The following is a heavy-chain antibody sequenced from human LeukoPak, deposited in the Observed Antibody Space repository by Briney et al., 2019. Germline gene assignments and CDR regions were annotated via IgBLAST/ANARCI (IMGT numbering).Heavy chain of an antibody. Sequence: SETLSLTCTVSGGSISSGGYYWSWIRQPPGKGLEWIGEINHSGSTNYNPSLKSRVTISVGTSKNQFSLKLSSVTAADTAVYYCARRQLRYFDYWGQGTLVTVSS. D-gene: IGHD2-2*01. CDR2: INHSGST. CDR1: GGSISSGGYY. V-gene: IGHV4-39*07. J-gene: IGHJ4*02. CDR3: ARRQLRYFDY.